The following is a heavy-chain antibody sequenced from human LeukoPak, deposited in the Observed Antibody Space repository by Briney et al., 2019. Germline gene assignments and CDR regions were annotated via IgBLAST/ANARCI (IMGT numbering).Heavy chain of an antibody. CDR2: INHSEST. CDR3: ARARVRYDILTGYYSPYYYYGMDV. J-gene: IGHJ6*02. Sequence: SETLSLTCAVYGGSFSGYYWSWIRQPPGKGLEWIGEINHSESTNYNPSLKSRVTISVDTSKNQFSLKLSSVTAADTAVYYCARARVRYDILTGYYSPYYYYGMDVWGQGTTVTVSS. CDR1: GGSFSGYY. V-gene: IGHV4-34*01. D-gene: IGHD3-9*01.